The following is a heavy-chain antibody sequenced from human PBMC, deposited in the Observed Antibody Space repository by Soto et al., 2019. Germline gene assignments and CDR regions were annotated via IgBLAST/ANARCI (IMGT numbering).Heavy chain of an antibody. Sequence: QVQLQESGPGLVKPSETLSLTCTVSGGSVSSGSYYWSWIRQPPGKGLEWIGYIYYSGSTNYNPSLNSRVTISVDTSKNQFSLKLSSVTAADTAVYYCARALWGSSFVGKRYYYGMDVWGQGTTVTVSS. V-gene: IGHV4-61*01. D-gene: IGHD6-6*01. CDR1: GGSVSSGSYY. J-gene: IGHJ6*02. CDR3: ARALWGSSFVGKRYYYGMDV. CDR2: IYYSGST.